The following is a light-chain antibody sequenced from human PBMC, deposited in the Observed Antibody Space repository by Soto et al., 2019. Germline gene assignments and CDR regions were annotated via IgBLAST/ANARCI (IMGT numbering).Light chain of an antibody. CDR3: QKEKHSPSWT. Sequence: DIQMTQSPSSLSASVGDRVTITCRASQGISNYLACYQRKPGKVPDLLISSASTLQSGAPSRFSGSGSGTEFHPTINSPEAENCSTYYWQKEKHSPSWTFGQGTKVEIK. CDR2: SAS. CDR1: QGISNY. J-gene: IGKJ1*01. V-gene: IGKV1-27*01.